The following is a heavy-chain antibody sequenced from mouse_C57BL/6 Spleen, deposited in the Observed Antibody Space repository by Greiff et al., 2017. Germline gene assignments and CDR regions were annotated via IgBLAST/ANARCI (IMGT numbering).Heavy chain of an antibody. D-gene: IGHD2-4*01. Sequence: QVQLQQPGAELVRPGSSVKLSCKASGYTFTSYWMHWVKQRPIQGLEWIGNIDPSDSETHYNKTFKDKATLTVDKSSSTAYMQLSSLTSEDSAVYYCASHYDLGGFAYWGQGTLVTVSA. CDR2: IDPSDSET. CDR1: GYTFTSYW. CDR3: ASHYDLGGFAY. V-gene: IGHV1-52*01. J-gene: IGHJ3*01.